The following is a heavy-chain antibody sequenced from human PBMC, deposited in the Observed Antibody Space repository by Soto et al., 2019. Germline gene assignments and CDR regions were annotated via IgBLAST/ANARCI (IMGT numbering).Heavy chain of an antibody. V-gene: IGHV4-39*02. CDR1: GAPIKSRNYF. CDR3: GRLAEAATGHTDFDF. J-gene: IGHJ4*02. CDR2: IHSSGGT. D-gene: IGHD2-15*01. Sequence: SETLSLTCTVSGAPIKSRNYFWGWIRQSPGKGLEFVGSIHSSGGTYYNPSLKSRVTVSVDLSNSHFSLSLKSLTATDTAVYYCGRLAEAATGHTDFDFWGQGTLVTV.